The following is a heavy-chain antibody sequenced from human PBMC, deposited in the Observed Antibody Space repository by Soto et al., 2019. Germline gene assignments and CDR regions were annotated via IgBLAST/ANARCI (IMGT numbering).Heavy chain of an antibody. CDR1: GFSLRNSGVG. J-gene: IGHJ3*02. Sequence: KESGPTLVRPTQTLTLTCPFSGFSLRNSGVGVGWIRQPPGEALEWLALIYWDDDKRYSPSLKSRLTITRDTSKNQVVLTMTNMDPVDTATYYCAHRLQGSLDYAFDIWGQGTMVTVSS. V-gene: IGHV2-5*02. CDR2: IYWDDDK. CDR3: AHRLQGSLDYAFDI. D-gene: IGHD3-3*01.